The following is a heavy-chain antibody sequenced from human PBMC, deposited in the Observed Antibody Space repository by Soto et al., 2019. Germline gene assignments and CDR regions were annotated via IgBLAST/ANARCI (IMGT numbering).Heavy chain of an antibody. J-gene: IGHJ4*02. CDR2: IYYSGST. CDR1: GGSISSSSYY. V-gene: IGHV4-39*07. D-gene: IGHD6-6*01. Sequence: SETLSLTCTVSGGSISSSSYYWGWIRQPPGKGLEWIGSIYYSGSTYYNPSLKSRVTISVDTSKNQFSLKLSSVTAADTAVYYCARELGSSVDSSLDYWGQGTLVTVSS. CDR3: ARELGSSVDSSLDY.